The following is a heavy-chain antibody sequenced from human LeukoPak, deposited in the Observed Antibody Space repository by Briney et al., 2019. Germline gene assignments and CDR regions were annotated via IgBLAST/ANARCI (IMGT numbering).Heavy chain of an antibody. D-gene: IGHD3-22*01. CDR2: INPNSGGT. CDR3: ARDNPFTYYYDSSGYYYFDY. CDR1: GYTFTGYY. Sequence: GASVKVSCKASGYTFTGYYMHWVRQAPGQGLEWMGWINPNSGGTNYAQKFQGRVTMTRDTSISTAYMELSRLRSDDTAVYYCARDNPFTYYYDSSGYYYFDYWGQGTLVTVSS. V-gene: IGHV1-2*02. J-gene: IGHJ4*02.